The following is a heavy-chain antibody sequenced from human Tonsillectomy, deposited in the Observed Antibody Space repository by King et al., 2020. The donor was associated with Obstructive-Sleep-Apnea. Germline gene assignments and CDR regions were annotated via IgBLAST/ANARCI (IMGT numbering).Heavy chain of an antibody. CDR2: IYHSGTT. J-gene: IGHJ4*02. V-gene: IGHV4-4*02. CDR3: ARTTYGDYALDY. Sequence: QVQLQESGPGLVKPSGTLSLTCAVSGGSIINTNWWTWVRQPPGKGLEFIGQIYHSGTTNYTPSLRSRVTISVDKSKNQFSLKLRFVTAADTAVYYCARTTYGDYALDYWGQGTLVTVSS. CDR1: GGSIINTNW. D-gene: IGHD4-17*01.